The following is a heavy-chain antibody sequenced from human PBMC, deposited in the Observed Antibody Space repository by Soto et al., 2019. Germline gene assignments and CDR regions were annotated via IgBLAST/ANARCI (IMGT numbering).Heavy chain of an antibody. Sequence: PSETLSLTSTVSGCSISSYYWSWIRQPPGKGLEWIGYINHSGSTNYNPSLKSRVTISVDTSKNQFSLKLSSVTAADTAVYYCARGQRYCSSTSCYRYGDYAVSRHWFDPWGQGTLVTVSS. CDR3: ARGQRYCSSTSCYRYGDYAVSRHWFDP. CDR2: INHSGST. V-gene: IGHV4-59*12. CDR1: GCSISSYY. D-gene: IGHD2-2*01. J-gene: IGHJ5*02.